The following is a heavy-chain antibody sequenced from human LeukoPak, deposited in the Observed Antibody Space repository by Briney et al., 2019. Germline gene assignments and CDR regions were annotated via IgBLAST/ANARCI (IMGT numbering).Heavy chain of an antibody. D-gene: IGHD2-2*01. CDR1: GGSINNYF. CDR2: MYYSGSS. V-gene: IGHV4-59*01. Sequence: KPSETLSLTFTVSGGSINNYFWNWIRQPPGKGLEWIGYMYYSGSSSYSPSLKSRVTISIDTSKNQFSLKLSSVTTADTAVYYCARSSIPTQHWFDPWGQGTLVTVSS. CDR3: ARSSIPTQHWFDP. J-gene: IGHJ5*02.